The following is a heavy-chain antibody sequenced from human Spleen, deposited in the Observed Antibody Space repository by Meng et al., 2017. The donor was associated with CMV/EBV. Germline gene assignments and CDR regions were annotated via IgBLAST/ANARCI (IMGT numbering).Heavy chain of an antibody. J-gene: IGHJ4*02. V-gene: IGHV4-39*07. CDR3: AREVYDYVWGTYRPHQIDY. CDR2: IYPGGTT. D-gene: IGHD3-16*02. Sequence: TSTSYYWGWIRQPPGKGLEWIGSIYPGGTTYYSPSLKSRVTLSVDTAKNQFSLRLTSVTAADTAVYFCAREVYDYVWGTYRPHQIDYWGQGTLVTVSS. CDR1: TSTSYY.